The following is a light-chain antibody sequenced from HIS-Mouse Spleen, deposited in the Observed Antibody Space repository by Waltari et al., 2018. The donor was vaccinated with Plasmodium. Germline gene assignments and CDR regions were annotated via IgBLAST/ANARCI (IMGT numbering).Light chain of an antibody. V-gene: IGKV3-11*01. J-gene: IGKJ4*01. CDR3: QQRSNWPSLT. CDR1: QSVSSY. Sequence: IVLTQSPATLSLSPGERATLSCRASQSVSSYLAWYQQKPGQAPRLLIDDASNRATGIPARFSGSGSGTYFTLTISSLEPEDFAIYYCQQRSNWPSLTFGGGTKVEIK. CDR2: DAS.